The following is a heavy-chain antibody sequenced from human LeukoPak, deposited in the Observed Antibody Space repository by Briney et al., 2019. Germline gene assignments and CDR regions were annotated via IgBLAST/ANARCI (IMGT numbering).Heavy chain of an antibody. D-gene: IGHD1-26*01. CDR1: GFTFSSYA. J-gene: IGHJ6*02. CDR2: ISYDGSNK. CDR3: ARDLPSGGSYYYYYYGMDV. V-gene: IGHV3-30-3*01. Sequence: GGSLRLSCAASGFTFSSYAMHWVRQAPGKGLEWVAVISYDGSNKYYADSVKGRFTISRDNSKNTLYLQMNSLRAEDTAVYYCARDLPSGGSYYYYYYGMDVWGQGTTVTVSS.